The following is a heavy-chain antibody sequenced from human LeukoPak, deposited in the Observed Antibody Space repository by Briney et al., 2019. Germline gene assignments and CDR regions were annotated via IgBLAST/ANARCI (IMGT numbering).Heavy chain of an antibody. CDR2: ISSSGSGDNT. CDR1: GFTFSSYA. J-gene: IGHJ2*01. Sequence: GGSLRLSCAASGFTFSSYAMSGARQAPGKGLEWASGISSSGSGDNTYYADSVKGRFTISRDSSKNTLFLHMNTLRAEDTAIYYCAKDRTVGASYWYFDLWGRGTLVTVSS. D-gene: IGHD1-26*01. V-gene: IGHV3-23*01. CDR3: AKDRTVGASYWYFDL.